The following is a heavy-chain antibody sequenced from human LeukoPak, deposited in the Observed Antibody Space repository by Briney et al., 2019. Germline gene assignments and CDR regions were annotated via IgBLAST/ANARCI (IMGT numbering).Heavy chain of an antibody. CDR2: IYYSGST. V-gene: IGHV4-30-4*08. Sequence: SQTLSLTCTVSGGSISSGDYYWSWIRQPPGKGLEWIGYIYYSGSTYYNPSLKSRVIISVDTSKNQFSLKLSSVTAADTAVYYCARAPVGATRYFDYWGQGTLVTVSS. D-gene: IGHD1-26*01. CDR3: ARAPVGATRYFDY. J-gene: IGHJ4*02. CDR1: GGSISSGDYY.